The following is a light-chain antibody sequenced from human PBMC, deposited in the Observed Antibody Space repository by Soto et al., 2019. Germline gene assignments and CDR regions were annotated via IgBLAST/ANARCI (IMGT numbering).Light chain of an antibody. CDR3: QQYAWSPLT. Sequence: DIQMTQSPSTLSASVGDRVTITCRASQSISSWLAWYQQKPGKAPKLLIYKASSLESGVPSRFSGSGSGTEFTLTISSLQPDDFAVYYCQQYAWSPLTFGPGTKVEI. CDR2: KAS. CDR1: QSISSW. J-gene: IGKJ3*01. V-gene: IGKV1-5*03.